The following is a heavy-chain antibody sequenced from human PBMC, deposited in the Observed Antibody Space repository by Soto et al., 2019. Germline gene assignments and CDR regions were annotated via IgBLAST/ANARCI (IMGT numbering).Heavy chain of an antibody. CDR3: ASSGYCTNGVCYTLFAP. D-gene: IGHD2-8*01. CDR1: GGSISSGDYY. CDR2: IYYSGST. V-gene: IGHV4-30-4*01. J-gene: IGHJ5*02. Sequence: QVQLQESGPGLVKPSQTLSLTCTVSGGSISSGDYYWSWIRQPPGKGLEWIGYIYYSGSTYYNPSVKXRXTXSXXTSKNRFSLKLSSVTAADTAVYYCASSGYCTNGVCYTLFAPWGQGTLVTVSS.